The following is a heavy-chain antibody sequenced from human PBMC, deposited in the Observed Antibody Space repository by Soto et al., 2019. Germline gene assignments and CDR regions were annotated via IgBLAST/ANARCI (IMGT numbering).Heavy chain of an antibody. CDR3: AREGNLGRWLQPLDF. CDR2: IHYNGNT. D-gene: IGHD5-12*01. CDR1: GNPISAYY. Sequence: PSQSLSRTCTVSGNPISAYYWSLVRHPPRKGLEWIGNIHYNGNTKYSPSLKSRVTMSVDTSKNHFSLRLISVTAADTAIYFCAREGNLGRWLQPLDFWGQGTLVTVS. J-gene: IGHJ4*02. V-gene: IGHV4-59*01.